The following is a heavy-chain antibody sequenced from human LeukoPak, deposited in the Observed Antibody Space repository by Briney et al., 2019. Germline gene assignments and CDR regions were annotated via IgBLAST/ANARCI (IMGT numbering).Heavy chain of an antibody. D-gene: IGHD3-3*01. Sequence: GGSLRLSCAASGFTFSYYWMTWVRQAPGKGLEWVANINEEGSEEYYVDSVKGRFTISRDNAKNSLYLHMNSLRAEDTAVYYCASQVTIFGGGEYFDYWGQGTLVTVSS. J-gene: IGHJ4*02. CDR1: GFTFSYYW. CDR3: ASQVTIFGGGEYFDY. CDR2: INEEGSEE. V-gene: IGHV3-7*05.